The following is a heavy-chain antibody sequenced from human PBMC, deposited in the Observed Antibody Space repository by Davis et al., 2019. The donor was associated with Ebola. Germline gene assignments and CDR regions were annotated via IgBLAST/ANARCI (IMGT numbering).Heavy chain of an antibody. CDR1: GNTFTGYY. CDR3: ASGTGRGGLDV. V-gene: IGHV1-2*02. J-gene: IGHJ6*02. D-gene: IGHD3/OR15-3a*01. Sequence: AASVKVSRKASGNTFTGYYIHWVRQAPGQGLEWMGWINPDTGDTNFAQKFVGRVTMTRDSSISTAYMELRSLRSDDTAVYYRASGTGRGGLDVWGQGTTGTVSS. CDR2: INPDTGDT.